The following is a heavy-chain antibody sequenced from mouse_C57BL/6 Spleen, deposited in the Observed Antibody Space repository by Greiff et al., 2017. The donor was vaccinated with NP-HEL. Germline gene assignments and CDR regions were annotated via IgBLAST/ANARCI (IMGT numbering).Heavy chain of an antibody. CDR2: INPYNGGT. V-gene: IGHV1-19*01. CDR3: ARRRIYDGYYVGFAY. Sequence: EVQLQQSGPVLVKPGASVKMSCKASGYTFTDYYMNWVKQSHGKSLEWIGVINPYNGGTSYNQKFKGKATLTVDKSSSTAYMELNSLTSEDSAVYYCARRRIYDGYYVGFAYWGQGTLVTVSA. D-gene: IGHD2-3*01. J-gene: IGHJ3*01. CDR1: GYTFTDYY.